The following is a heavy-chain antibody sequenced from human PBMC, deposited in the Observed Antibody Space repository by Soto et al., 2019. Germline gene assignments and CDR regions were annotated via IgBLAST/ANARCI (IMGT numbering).Heavy chain of an antibody. D-gene: IGHD3-22*01. CDR1: GGSISSHDYY. CDR3: ARYVRHYDGRGTYFEWFDP. CDR2: IYYTGNT. J-gene: IGHJ5*02. V-gene: IGHV4-31*03. Sequence: QVQLQESGPGLVKPSQTLSLTCTVSGGSISSHDYYWSWLRQYPGKGLEWIGSIYYTGNTYLNPSLKSRLNISVDTSKNEFSLRLSSVTAADTALYYCARYVRHYDGRGTYFEWFDPWGQGTLVTVSS.